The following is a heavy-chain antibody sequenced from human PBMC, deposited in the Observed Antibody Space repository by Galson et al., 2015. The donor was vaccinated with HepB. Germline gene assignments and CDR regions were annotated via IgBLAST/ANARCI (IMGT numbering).Heavy chain of an antibody. V-gene: IGHV2-70*11. CDR1: GFSLSTSGMC. J-gene: IGHJ4*02. D-gene: IGHD3-22*01. Sequence: PALVKPTQTLTLTCTFSGFSLSTSGMCVSWIRQPPGKALEWLARIDWDDDKYYSTSLKTRLTISKDTSKNQVVLTMTNMDPVDTATYYCARIGYYDSSGSYYFDYWGQGTLVTVSS. CDR2: IDWDDDK. CDR3: ARIGYYDSSGSYYFDY.